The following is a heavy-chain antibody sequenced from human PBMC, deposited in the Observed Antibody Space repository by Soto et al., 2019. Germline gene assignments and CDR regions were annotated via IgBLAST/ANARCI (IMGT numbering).Heavy chain of an antibody. CDR3: ATGFPYDILTGSGAFDI. V-gene: IGHV1-2*04. CDR2: INPNSGGT. D-gene: IGHD3-9*01. J-gene: IGHJ3*02. Sequence: ASVKVSCKASGYTFTGYYMHRVRQAPGQGLEWMGWINPNSGGTNYAQKFQGWVTMTRDTSISTAYMELSRLRSDDTAVYYCATGFPYDILTGSGAFDIWGKGTMVTVSS. CDR1: GYTFTGYY.